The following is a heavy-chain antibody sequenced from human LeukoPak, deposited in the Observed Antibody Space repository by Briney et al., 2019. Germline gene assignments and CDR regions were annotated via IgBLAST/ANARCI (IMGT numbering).Heavy chain of an antibody. V-gene: IGHV4-59*01. Sequence: SETLSLTCTVSGGXISPYYCSWIRQTPGKGLEWIGYILYSGTTTSYNPSLKSRVTISVDTSKNQFSLKLSSVTAADTAVHYCARVGDWNDLVYWGQGTPVTVSS. J-gene: IGHJ4*02. CDR1: GGXISPYY. CDR2: ILYSGTT. CDR3: ARVGDWNDLVY. D-gene: IGHD1-1*01.